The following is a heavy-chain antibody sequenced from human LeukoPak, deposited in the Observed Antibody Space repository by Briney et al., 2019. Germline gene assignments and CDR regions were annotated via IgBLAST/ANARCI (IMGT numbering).Heavy chain of an antibody. D-gene: IGHD6-13*01. CDR2: ISYNSNDI. Sequence: PGGSLRLSCETSGFSFDAYAMQWVRQAPGKGLEWVSGISYNSNDIGYADSVRGRFTISRDNARDSLYLQMTGLDVEDTAFYYCARGEGSSSWYSLDYWGQGTLVTVSS. J-gene: IGHJ4*02. CDR1: GFSFDAYA. V-gene: IGHV3-9*01. CDR3: ARGEGSSSWYSLDY.